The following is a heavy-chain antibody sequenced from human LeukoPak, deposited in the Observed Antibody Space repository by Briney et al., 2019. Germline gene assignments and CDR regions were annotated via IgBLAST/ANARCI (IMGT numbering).Heavy chain of an antibody. Sequence: GASVKVSCKASGYTFTGYYMHWVRQAPGQGLEWMGWINPNSGGTNYAQKFQGRVTMTRDTSISTAYMELSRLRSDDTAVYYCARSTNSGYYNPFDYWGQGTLATVSS. CDR2: INPNSGGT. CDR1: GYTFTGYY. V-gene: IGHV1-2*02. CDR3: ARSTNSGYYNPFDY. J-gene: IGHJ4*02. D-gene: IGHD3-3*01.